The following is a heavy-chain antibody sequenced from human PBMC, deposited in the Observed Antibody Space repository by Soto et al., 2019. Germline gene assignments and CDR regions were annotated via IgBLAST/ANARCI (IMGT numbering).Heavy chain of an antibody. CDR2: INPSGGDT. CDR3: AVSVFDY. Sequence: QVQLVQSGAEVKKPGASVKISCKASGYTFTSDYVHWVRQAPGHGLEWMGIINPSGGDTSYTQKFQGRVTISMDTSTTTVYIELTSLRYEDTAVYYCAVSVFDYWGQGTLVTVSS. CDR1: GYTFTSDY. J-gene: IGHJ4*02. V-gene: IGHV1-46*03.